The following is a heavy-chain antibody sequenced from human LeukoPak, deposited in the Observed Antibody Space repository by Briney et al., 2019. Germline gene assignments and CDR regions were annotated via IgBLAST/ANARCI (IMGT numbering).Heavy chain of an antibody. CDR3: ARDGEGCSKGVCSLFRY. V-gene: IGHV3-7*01. J-gene: IGHJ4*02. CDR2: INPGGSGR. D-gene: IGHD2-8*01. Sequence: PGGSLRLSCAASGFSFTSYWMTWVRQAPGKGLEWVANINPGGSGRNYVDSVKGRFTISRDNAMNSLYLQMNSLRAEDTAVYYCARDGEGCSKGVCSLFRYWGQGSLVTVSS. CDR1: GFSFTSYW.